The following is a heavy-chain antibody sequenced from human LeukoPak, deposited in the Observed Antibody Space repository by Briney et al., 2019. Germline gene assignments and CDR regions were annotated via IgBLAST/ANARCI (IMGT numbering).Heavy chain of an antibody. V-gene: IGHV5-10-1*01. CDR2: IVPSDSYT. D-gene: IGHD6-13*01. Sequence: PGESLKISCKASVYSFTSYWITWVRQMPGKGLEWMGTIVPSDSYTNYSPSFQGHVTISVDKSISTAYLQWSSLKASDTAMYFCARGHSSWTHDYWGQGNLVTVSS. CDR3: ARGHSSWTHDY. J-gene: IGHJ4*02. CDR1: VYSFTSYW.